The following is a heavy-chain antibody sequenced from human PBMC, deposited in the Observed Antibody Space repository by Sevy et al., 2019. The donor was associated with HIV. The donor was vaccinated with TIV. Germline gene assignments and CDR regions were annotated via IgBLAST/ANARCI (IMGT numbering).Heavy chain of an antibody. CDR3: VSLFLSYRSGWSYFDY. J-gene: IGHJ4*02. D-gene: IGHD6-19*01. CDR1: GFTVNDKY. Sequence: GGSLRLSCAISGFTVNDKYIIWVRQAPGKGLEWVSVIFSSGSTYYADPAKGRFIISRDNSKNTVYLQMNSVRAEDTAVYYCVSLFLSYRSGWSYFDYWGQGTLVTVSS. V-gene: IGHV3-66*02. CDR2: IFSSGST.